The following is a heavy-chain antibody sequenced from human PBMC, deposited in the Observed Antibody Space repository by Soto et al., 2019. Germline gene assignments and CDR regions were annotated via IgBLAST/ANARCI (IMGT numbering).Heavy chain of an antibody. J-gene: IGHJ4*02. CDR1: GGSLSGYY. CDR2: VKDGGIA. Sequence: QVQLQQWGAGLLKPSETLSLTCAVTGGSLSGYYWSWIRQPPGKGLEWIGEVKDGGIANYNPSLRGRVTISSDTSNNQFLLRLYSVTAADTGVYYCARGQGGVVSAHWDQGSLVTVSS. V-gene: IGHV4-34*01. CDR3: ARGQGGVVSAH. D-gene: IGHD3-16*01.